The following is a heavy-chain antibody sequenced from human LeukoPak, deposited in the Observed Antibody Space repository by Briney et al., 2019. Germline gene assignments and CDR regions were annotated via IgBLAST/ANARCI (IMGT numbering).Heavy chain of an antibody. Sequence: GASVEVSCKASGYTFSDYYMHWVRQAPGQGLEWLGWINPYSGDTNSAQKLQGRVTMTRDTSISTAYMELSRLRSDDTAVYYCAAKYTRVGGGDYYYMDVWGKGTTVTVSS. CDR1: GYTFSDYY. V-gene: IGHV1-2*02. CDR3: AAKYTRVGGGDYYYMDV. CDR2: INPYSGDT. J-gene: IGHJ6*03. D-gene: IGHD1-26*01.